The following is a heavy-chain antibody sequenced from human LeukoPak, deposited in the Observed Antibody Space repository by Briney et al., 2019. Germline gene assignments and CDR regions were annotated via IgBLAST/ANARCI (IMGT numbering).Heavy chain of an antibody. CDR2: INPSGGST. Sequence: GASVKVSCKASGYSFTSYYMHWVRQAPGQGLEWMGIINPSGGSTSYAQKFQGRVTMTRDMSTSTVYMELSSLRSDDTAVYYCARDSMPRSGSYGGGWFDPWGQGTLVTVSS. D-gene: IGHD1-26*01. CDR3: ARDSMPRSGSYGGGWFDP. V-gene: IGHV1-46*01. J-gene: IGHJ5*02. CDR1: GYSFTSYY.